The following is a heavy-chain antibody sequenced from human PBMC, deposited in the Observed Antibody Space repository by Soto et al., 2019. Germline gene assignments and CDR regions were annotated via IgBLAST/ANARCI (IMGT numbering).Heavy chain of an antibody. J-gene: IGHJ4*02. CDR3: ATGFLGLCTGGNCPLDY. D-gene: IGHD2-15*01. Sequence: QVQLVESGGGVVQPERSLRLSCAASGFTVSRQAMHWVRQAPGRGLEWVAVIWYHGIDKYYADSVKGRFTISRDNSKNTVYLQMNSLRGEDTAVYYCATGFLGLCTGGNCPLDYWGQGTLVTVSS. CDR2: IWYHGIDK. CDR1: GFTVSRQA. V-gene: IGHV3-33*01.